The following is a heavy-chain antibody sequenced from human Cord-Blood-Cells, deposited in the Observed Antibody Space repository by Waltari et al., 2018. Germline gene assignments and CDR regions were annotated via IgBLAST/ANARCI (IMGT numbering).Heavy chain of an antibody. J-gene: IGHJ2*01. V-gene: IGHV3-23*01. D-gene: IGHD1-26*01. CDR3: AKEGGSYSYFDL. Sequence: EVQLLESGGGLVQPGGSLRLSCAASGFTFSSYAMIWVRQAPGEGLEWVSAISGSGGSTYYADSVKGRFTISRDNSKNTLYLQMNSLRAEDTAVYYCAKEGGSYSYFDLWGRGTLVTVSS. CDR1: GFTFSSYA. CDR2: ISGSGGST.